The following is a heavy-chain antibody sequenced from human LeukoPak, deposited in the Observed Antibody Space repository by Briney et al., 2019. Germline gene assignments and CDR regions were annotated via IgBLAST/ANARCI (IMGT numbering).Heavy chain of an antibody. CDR3: AGDLTRVFRGVLVHRFDP. CDR1: GGSISSYY. J-gene: IGHJ5*02. CDR2: IYYSGST. Sequence: SETLSLTCTVSGGSISSYYWGWIRQPPGKGLEWIGYIYYSGSTNYNPSLKSRVTISVDTSKNQFSLKLSSVTAADTAVYYCAGDLTRVFRGVLVHRFDPWGQGTLVTVSS. V-gene: IGHV4-59*01. D-gene: IGHD3-10*01.